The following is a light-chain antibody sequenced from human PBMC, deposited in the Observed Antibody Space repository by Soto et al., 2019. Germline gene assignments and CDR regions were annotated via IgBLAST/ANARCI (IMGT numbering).Light chain of an antibody. V-gene: IGLV2-14*01. CDR1: SSDVGSYKY. CDR3: SSYTSSSTLNVV. CDR2: EVS. Sequence: QSVLSQPASVSGSPGQSITISCTGTSSDVGSYKYVSWYQQHPGKAPKLMIYEVSNRPSGVSTRFSGSKSGNTASLTISGLQAEDEADYYCSSYTSSSTLNVVFGGGTKLTVL. J-gene: IGLJ2*01.